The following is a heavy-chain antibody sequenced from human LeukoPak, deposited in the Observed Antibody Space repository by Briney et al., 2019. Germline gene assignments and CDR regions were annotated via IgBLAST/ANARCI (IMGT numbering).Heavy chain of an antibody. J-gene: IGHJ4*02. CDR1: AFTFSNSA. Sequence: GGSLRLSCAASAFTFSNSARSWLRQSPGRGLEWLAAISESGGATSYANPARGRFTISRDNSKNTLHLQMNSLRAEDTAVYHCARQLGYCSDGSCYFDFWGQGTLVTVSS. V-gene: IGHV3-23*01. CDR2: ISESGGAT. D-gene: IGHD2-15*01. CDR3: ARQLGYCSDGSCYFDF.